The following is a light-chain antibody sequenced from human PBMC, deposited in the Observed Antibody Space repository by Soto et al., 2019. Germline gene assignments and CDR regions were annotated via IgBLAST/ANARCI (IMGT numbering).Light chain of an antibody. J-gene: IGLJ2*01. V-gene: IGLV2-23*02. CDR3: CSYAGSYIFVV. CDR2: DVN. Sequence: QSALTQPASVSGSPGQSITISCTGTSSDVGGYNYVSWYQQHPGKAPKLMIYDVNKRPSGVSNRFSGSKSGNTASLTISGLQAEDEADYYCCSYAGSYIFVVFGGGTKVTVL. CDR1: SSDVGGYNY.